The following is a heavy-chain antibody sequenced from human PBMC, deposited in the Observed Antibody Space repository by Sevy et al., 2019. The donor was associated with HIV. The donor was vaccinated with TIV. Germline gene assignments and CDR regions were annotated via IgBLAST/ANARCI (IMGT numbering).Heavy chain of an antibody. J-gene: IGHJ6*02. CDR3: ARDPSGNYLTPHYRDYYGLDV. CDR1: GYTFSSHD. D-gene: IGHD1-7*01. Sequence: ASVKVSCKTSGYTFSSHDINWVRQAPGQGLEWMGWMNPNNGNTGYVQKFPDRVTMTRDSSIATAYMELRGLTSDDTAVYYCARDPSGNYLTPHYRDYYGLDVWGQGTAVTVSS. CDR2: MNPNNGNT. V-gene: IGHV1-8*01.